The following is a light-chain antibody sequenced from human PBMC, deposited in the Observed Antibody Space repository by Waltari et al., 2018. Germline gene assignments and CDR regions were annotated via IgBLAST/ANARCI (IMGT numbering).Light chain of an antibody. V-gene: IGKV4-1*01. CDR2: WGS. CDR1: QTVLYNYNTKNH. CDR3: QQYFSYPRT. J-gene: IGKJ2*01. Sequence: DIVMTQSPDSLAVSLGERATINCKSSQTVLYNYNTKNHLAWFQQKPGQPPKLLISWGSTRESGVPDRFSGSGSGTAFTLTISNLQAEDEAVYYCQQYFSYPRTFGLGTKVEI.